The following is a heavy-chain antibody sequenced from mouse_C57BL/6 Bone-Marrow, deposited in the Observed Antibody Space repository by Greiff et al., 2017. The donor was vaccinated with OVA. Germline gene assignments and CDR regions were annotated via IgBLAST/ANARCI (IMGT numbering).Heavy chain of an antibody. CDR2: IDPANDNT. J-gene: IGHJ4*01. CDR3: ARGNVGSSVDDMDY. Sequence: VQLQQSVAELVRPGASVKLSCTASGFNIKNTYMHWVTQRPEQGLEWIGRIDPANDNTKYAPKFQGKATMTADTSSSTAYLQLSSLSSEDTAVYCCARGNVGSSVDDMDYWGQGTSVTVSS. D-gene: IGHD1-1*01. V-gene: IGHV14-3*01. CDR1: GFNIKNTY.